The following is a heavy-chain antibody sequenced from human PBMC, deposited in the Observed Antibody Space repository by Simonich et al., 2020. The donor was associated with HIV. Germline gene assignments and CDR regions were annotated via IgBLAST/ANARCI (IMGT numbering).Heavy chain of an antibody. V-gene: IGHV4-38-2*01. CDR2: IYHSGGT. CDR1: GYSISSGYY. Sequence: QVQLQESGPGLVKPSETLSLTCAVSGYSISSGYYWGWIRQPPGKGLEWIGSIYHSGGTPYKPSLKSRVTIAVDTSKNQFSLKLSSVTAADTAVYYCARVMQQQLDRYYYYGMDVWGQGTTVTVSS. J-gene: IGHJ6*02. D-gene: IGHD6-13*01. CDR3: ARVMQQQLDRYYYYGMDV.